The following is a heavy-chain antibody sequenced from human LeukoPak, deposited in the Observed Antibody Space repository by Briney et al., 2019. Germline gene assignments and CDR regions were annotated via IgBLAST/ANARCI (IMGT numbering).Heavy chain of an antibody. CDR1: GFTFSSYS. CDR2: ISSGSDYI. CDR3: ASTNHYYGSGTYDYYFDY. J-gene: IGHJ4*02. Sequence: GGSLRLSCATSGFTFSSYSMNWVRQAPGTGLEWVSSISSGSDYIYYADSVKGRFTISRDNAKDSLYLQMTSLRAEDTAVYYCASTNHYYGSGTYDYYFDYWGQGTLLTVSS. D-gene: IGHD3-10*01. V-gene: IGHV3-21*01.